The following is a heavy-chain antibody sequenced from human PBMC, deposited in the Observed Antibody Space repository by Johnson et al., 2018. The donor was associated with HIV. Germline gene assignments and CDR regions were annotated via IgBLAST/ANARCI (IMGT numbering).Heavy chain of an antibody. V-gene: IGHV3-66*01. Sequence: VQLVESGGGVVQPGRSLRLSCAASGFTFSSYWMSWVRQAPGKGLEWVSVMYSGGRTYYADSVKGRFTISRDNTKNSLYLQMNSLRTEDTAVYYCARVSLYGSDAFDIWGQGTMVTVSS. D-gene: IGHD5-24*01. J-gene: IGHJ3*02. CDR1: GFTFSSYW. CDR2: MYSGGRT. CDR3: ARVSLYGSDAFDI.